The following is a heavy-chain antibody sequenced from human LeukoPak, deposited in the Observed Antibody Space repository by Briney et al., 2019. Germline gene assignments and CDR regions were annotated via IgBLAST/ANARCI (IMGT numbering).Heavy chain of an antibody. CDR2: MHPNSGNT. Sequence: GASVKVSCKASGYTFTSYDIHWVRQAPGQGLEWMGWMHPNSGNTGYAQKFQGRVTMSRNTSISTAFMELSRLRSDDTAVYYCARAQEYYYYYYMDVWGKGTTVTVSS. CDR1: GYTFTSYD. CDR3: ARAQEYYYYYYMDV. V-gene: IGHV1-8*01. J-gene: IGHJ6*03.